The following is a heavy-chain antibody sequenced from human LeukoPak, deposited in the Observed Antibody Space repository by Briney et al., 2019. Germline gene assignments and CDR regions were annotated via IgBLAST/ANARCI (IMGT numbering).Heavy chain of an antibody. Sequence: GGSLTLSCAASGFPFSDHYMDWVRPAPGKGLEWVGRSRNKVNVYSTDYAASVTGRFTISRDESKNSLFLQMNSLKTEDTAVYYCTRGVRVTDYQRSYDYYMDVWGKGTTVTVSS. CDR2: SRNKVNVYST. V-gene: IGHV3-72*01. J-gene: IGHJ6*03. CDR3: TRGVRVTDYQRSYDYYMDV. D-gene: IGHD2-21*02. CDR1: GFPFSDHY.